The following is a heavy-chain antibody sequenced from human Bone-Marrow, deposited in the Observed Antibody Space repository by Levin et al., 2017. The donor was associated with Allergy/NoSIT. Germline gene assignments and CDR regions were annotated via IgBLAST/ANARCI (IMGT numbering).Heavy chain of an antibody. Sequence: PLASVKVSCKTSGYTFSSYGINWVRQAPGQGLEWMGWISGYSGDTKYTQSLQGRVTMTTDTSTRTAYMELRSLRSDDTALYYCATGRSTFESWGQGTLVTVSS. CDR1: GYTFSSYG. CDR3: ATGRSTFES. D-gene: IGHD5/OR15-5a*01. V-gene: IGHV1-18*01. CDR2: ISGYSGDT. J-gene: IGHJ5*01.